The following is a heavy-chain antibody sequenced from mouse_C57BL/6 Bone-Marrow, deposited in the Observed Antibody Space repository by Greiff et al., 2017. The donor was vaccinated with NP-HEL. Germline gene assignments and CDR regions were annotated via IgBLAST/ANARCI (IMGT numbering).Heavy chain of an antibody. CDR3: ARKDYDAYAMDY. D-gene: IGHD2-3*01. V-gene: IGHV5-17*01. Sequence: EVKLMESGGGLVKPGGSLKLSCAASGFTFSDYGMHWVRQAPEKGLEWVAYISSGSSTIYYADTVKGRFTISRDNAKNTLFLQMTSLRSEDTAMYYCARKDYDAYAMDYWGQGTSVTVSS. CDR1: GFTFSDYG. CDR2: ISSGSSTI. J-gene: IGHJ4*01.